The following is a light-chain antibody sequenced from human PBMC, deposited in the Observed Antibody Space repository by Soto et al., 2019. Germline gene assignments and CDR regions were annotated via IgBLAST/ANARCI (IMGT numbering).Light chain of an antibody. CDR3: QQYGSSPLFT. CDR2: GAA. Sequence: EIVLTQSPGTLSLSPGERATLSCRASQSVSSTYLAWYQHKPGQAPRLLIYGAATRAAGVPDRFSGSGSGTDFTLIISRLEPEDFAVYYCQQYGSSPLFTFGPGTKVEIK. CDR1: QSVSSTY. V-gene: IGKV3-20*01. J-gene: IGKJ3*01.